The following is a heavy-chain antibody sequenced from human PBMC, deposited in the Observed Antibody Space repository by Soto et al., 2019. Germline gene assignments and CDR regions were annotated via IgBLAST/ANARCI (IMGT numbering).Heavy chain of an antibody. Sequence: VILSCAAAGVPFSRYEMNWVRQAPGKGLEWVSYISSSGSTIYYADSVKGRFTISRDNAKNSLYLQMNSLRAEDTAVYYCARGRITIGYFDYWGQGTMVTVSS. CDR2: ISSSGSTI. V-gene: IGHV3-48*03. D-gene: IGHD3-10*01. CDR1: GVPFSRYE. CDR3: ARGRITIGYFDY. J-gene: IGHJ4*02.